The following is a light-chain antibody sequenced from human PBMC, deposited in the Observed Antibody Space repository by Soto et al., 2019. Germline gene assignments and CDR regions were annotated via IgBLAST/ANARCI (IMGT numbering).Light chain of an antibody. CDR3: AAWDGSLSGVI. J-gene: IGLJ2*01. Sequence: QPVLSQPPSASGTPGQRVTISCSGSRSNIGSNDVNWYQQVPGTAPKLLIYSNNQRPSGVPDRFSGSKSGTSASLAISGLQSEDEADYYCAAWDGSLSGVIFGGGTKLTVL. CDR2: SNN. CDR1: RSNIGSND. V-gene: IGLV1-44*01.